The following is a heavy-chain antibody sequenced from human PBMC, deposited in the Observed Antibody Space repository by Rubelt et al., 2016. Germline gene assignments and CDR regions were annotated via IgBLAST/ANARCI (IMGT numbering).Heavy chain of an antibody. J-gene: IGHJ3*02. CDR1: GGSISSYY. V-gene: IGHV4-59*01. D-gene: IGHD4-17*01. CDR2: IYYSGST. CDR3: ARADYGDYDDAFDI. Sequence: QVQLQESGPGLVKPSETLSLTCTVSGGSISSYYWSWIRQPPGKGLEWIGYIYYSGSTNYNPPLKSRETISGDTSKNQFSRRLSSETAADTAVYYCARADYGDYDDAFDIWGQGTMVTVSS.